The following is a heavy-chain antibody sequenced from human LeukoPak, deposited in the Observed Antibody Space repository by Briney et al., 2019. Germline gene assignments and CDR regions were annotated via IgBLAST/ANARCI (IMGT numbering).Heavy chain of an antibody. CDR1: GGSFSGYY. CDR3: ARGDYKGPSIFH. D-gene: IGHD3-3*01. CDR2: INHSGST. Sequence: SETLSLTCAVYGGSFSGYYWSWIRQPPGKGLEWIGEINHSGSTNYNPSLKSRVTISVDTSKNQFSLKLSSVTAADTAVYYCARGDYKGPSIFHWGQGTLVTVSS. J-gene: IGHJ4*02. V-gene: IGHV4-34*01.